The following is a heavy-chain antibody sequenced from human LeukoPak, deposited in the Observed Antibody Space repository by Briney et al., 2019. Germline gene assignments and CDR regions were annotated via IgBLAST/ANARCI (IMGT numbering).Heavy chain of an antibody. V-gene: IGHV4-34*01. D-gene: IGHD5-12*01. Sequence: SETLSLTCAVYGGSFSGYYWSWIRQPPGKGLEWIGEINHSGSTNYNPSLKSRVTISVDTSKNQFSLKLSSVTAADTAVYYCARFRGYSGYEVDYWGQGTLVTVSS. CDR3: ARFRGYSGYEVDY. J-gene: IGHJ4*02. CDR1: GGSFSGYY. CDR2: INHSGST.